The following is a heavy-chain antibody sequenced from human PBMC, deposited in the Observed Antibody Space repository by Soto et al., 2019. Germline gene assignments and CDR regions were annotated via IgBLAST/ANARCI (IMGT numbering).Heavy chain of an antibody. J-gene: IGHJ6*02. CDR1: GYSFTGYY. CDR2: IFPNSGGT. CDR3: AREGMYHYETSDYYPSTYGLDV. Sequence: QVQLLQSGAEVMKPGASVKVSCKASGYSFTGYYIHWVRQAPGQGLEWMGWIFPNSGGTRFAQKFQGRVTMTRDTSISTVYMVLRTLRSDDTAVYYCAREGMYHYETSDYYPSTYGLDVWGQGTAVTVSS. V-gene: IGHV1-2*02. D-gene: IGHD3-22*01.